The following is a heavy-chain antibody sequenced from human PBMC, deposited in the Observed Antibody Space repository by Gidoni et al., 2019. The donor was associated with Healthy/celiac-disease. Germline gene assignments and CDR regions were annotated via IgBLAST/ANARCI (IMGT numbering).Heavy chain of an antibody. D-gene: IGHD2-15*01. Sequence: QVQLVQSGAEVKKPGASVKVSCKSSGYTFTSYAMHWVRQAPGQRLEWMGWINAGNGNTKYSQKFQGRVTITRDTSASTAYMELSSLRSEDTAVYYCARSRGYCSGGSCYSYYYYGMDVWGQGTTVTVSS. CDR3: ARSRGYCSGGSCYSYYYYGMDV. V-gene: IGHV1-3*01. CDR2: INAGNGNT. J-gene: IGHJ6*02. CDR1: GYTFTSYA.